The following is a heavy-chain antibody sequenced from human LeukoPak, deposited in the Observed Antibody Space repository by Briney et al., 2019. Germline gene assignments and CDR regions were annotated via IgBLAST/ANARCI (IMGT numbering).Heavy chain of an antibody. CDR1: GVSISSSSYY. D-gene: IGHD3-10*01. J-gene: IGHJ5*02. Sequence: SEPLSLLCTVSGVSISSSSYYWGWIRQPPGKGLERIWCIYYSGSTHYNPSLKSRDPLSVHTSKHQFSLKLSSVSAPDWAVHFCAREVVREVIITSVGGKSGFDPCGQAGLVSVCS. CDR2: IYYSGST. V-gene: IGHV4-39*07. CDR3: AREVVREVIITSVGGKSGFDP.